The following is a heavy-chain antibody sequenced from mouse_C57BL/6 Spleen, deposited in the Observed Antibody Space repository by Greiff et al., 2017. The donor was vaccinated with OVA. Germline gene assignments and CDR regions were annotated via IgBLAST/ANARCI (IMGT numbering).Heavy chain of an antibody. CDR1: GYSFTGYY. V-gene: IGHV1-42*01. J-gene: IGHJ1*03. Sequence: EVQLQQSGPELVKPGASVKISCKASGYSFTGYYMNWVKQSPEKSLEWIGEINPSTGGTTYNQKFKAKATLTVDKSSSTAYMQLKSLTSEDSAVYYCARFDGYDWYFDVWGTGTTVTVSS. D-gene: IGHD2-2*01. CDR3: ARFDGYDWYFDV. CDR2: INPSTGGT.